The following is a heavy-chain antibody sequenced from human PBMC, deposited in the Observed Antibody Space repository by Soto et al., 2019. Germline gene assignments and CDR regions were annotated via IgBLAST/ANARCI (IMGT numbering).Heavy chain of an antibody. CDR3: ARGRNGSGGQHSHNWFDP. J-gene: IGHJ5*02. CDR1: GFTFSSYD. D-gene: IGHD3-10*01. CDR2: IGKSGDT. V-gene: IGHV3-13*04. Sequence: EVPLVESGGGLVQPGGSLRLSCAASGFTFSSYDMHWVRQATGKGLEWVSAIGKSGDTYYSDSVKGRFTIARENAKNSLYLQMDSLRAGDTAVYYCARGRNGSGGQHSHNWFDPWGQGTLVTVSS.